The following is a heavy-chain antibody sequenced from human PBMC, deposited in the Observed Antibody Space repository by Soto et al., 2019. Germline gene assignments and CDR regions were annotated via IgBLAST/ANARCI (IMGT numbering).Heavy chain of an antibody. CDR3: ALSIVCYRTTVTLDY. CDR1: GFSFSNYA. V-gene: IGHV3-23*01. D-gene: IGHD4-17*01. CDR2: FSVGGSGT. J-gene: IGHJ4*02. Sequence: EVQLLESGGGLVQPGGSLRLSCTASGFSFSNYALNWVRQAPGKGLEWVSAFSVGGSGTYYADSVKGRFTISRDNSKNALYLAMTILRAEDSAVFSSALSIVCYRTTVTLDYWGLGTLVTVSS.